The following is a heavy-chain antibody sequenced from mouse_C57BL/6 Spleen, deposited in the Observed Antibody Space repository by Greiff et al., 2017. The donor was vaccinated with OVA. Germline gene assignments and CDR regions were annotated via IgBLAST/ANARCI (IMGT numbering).Heavy chain of an antibody. J-gene: IGHJ3*01. CDR2: IDPSDSET. CDR3: ASGGYEYDFAY. CDR1: GYTFTSYW. V-gene: IGHV1-52*01. D-gene: IGHD2-4*01. Sequence: VQLQQPGAELVRPGSSVKLSCKASGYTFTSYWMHWVKQRPIQGLEWIGNIDPSDSETHYNQKFKDKATLTVDKSSSTAYMQLSSLTSEDSAVYYWASGGYEYDFAYWGQGTLVTVSA.